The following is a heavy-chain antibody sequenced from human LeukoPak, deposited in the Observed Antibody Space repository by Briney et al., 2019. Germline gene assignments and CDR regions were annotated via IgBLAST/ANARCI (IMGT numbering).Heavy chain of an antibody. Sequence: ASVKVSCKASGYTFTSYGISWVRQAPGQGLEWMGWISAYNGNTNYAQKVQGRVTMTTDTSTSTAYMELRSLRSDDTAVYYCARDDSSWYQHDAFDIWGQGTMVTVSS. D-gene: IGHD6-13*01. CDR1: GYTFTSYG. J-gene: IGHJ3*02. CDR3: ARDDSSWYQHDAFDI. V-gene: IGHV1-18*01. CDR2: ISAYNGNT.